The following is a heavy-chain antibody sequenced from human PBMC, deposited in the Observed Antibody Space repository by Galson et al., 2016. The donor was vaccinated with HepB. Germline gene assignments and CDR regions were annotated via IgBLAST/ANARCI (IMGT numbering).Heavy chain of an antibody. CDR3: AKNRGSDYKNYYMNV. D-gene: IGHD4-11*01. CDR2: IKHDGSEK. CDR1: GFTFSSYY. V-gene: IGHV3-7*03. Sequence: SLRLSCAASGFTFSSYYMSWVRQAPGKGLEWVADIKHDGSEKYVDSVKGRFTSSRDNSKNTLYLERNSLRAEDTAVYYCAKNRGSDYKNYYMNVWGKGTTVTVSS. J-gene: IGHJ6*03.